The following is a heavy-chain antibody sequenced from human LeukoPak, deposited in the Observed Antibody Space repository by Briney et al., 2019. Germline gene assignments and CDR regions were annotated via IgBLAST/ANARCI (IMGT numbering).Heavy chain of an antibody. CDR2: IYYSGST. J-gene: IGHJ5*02. D-gene: IGHD6-19*01. V-gene: IGHV4-39*07. CDR3: ARSRIAVAGTGVWFDP. Sequence: SETLSLTCTVSGGSISSSSYYWGWIRQPPGKGLEWIGSIYYSGSTYYNPPLKSRVTISVDTSKSQFSLKLSSVTAADTAVYYCARSRIAVAGTGVWFDPWGQGTLVTVSS. CDR1: GGSISSSSYY.